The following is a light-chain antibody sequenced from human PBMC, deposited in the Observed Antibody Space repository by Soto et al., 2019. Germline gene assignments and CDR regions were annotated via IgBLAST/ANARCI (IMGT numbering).Light chain of an antibody. V-gene: IGLV2-8*01. CDR2: EVS. J-gene: IGLJ1*01. Sequence: QSALTQPPSASGSPGQSVTISCTGTPSDVGASNYVSWYQQQPGKAPKLMISEVSKRPSGVPDRFAGSKSGNTASLTVSGPQAEDEADYYCSSSAGTKNMVFGAGTKVTVL. CDR3: SSSAGTKNMV. CDR1: PSDVGASNY.